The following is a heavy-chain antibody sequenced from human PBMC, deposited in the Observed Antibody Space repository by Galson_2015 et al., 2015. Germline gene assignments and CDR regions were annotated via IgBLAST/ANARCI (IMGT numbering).Heavy chain of an antibody. CDR2: IGGSGANT. V-gene: IGHV3-23*01. Sequence: SLRLSCAVSGFTFSSYAMGWVRQAPGTRLEGASSIGGSGANTKYADSVKGRFTISRDNSKNTLYLQMNSLRGDDTAVYYCAKGGPYCSGGNCHGVFDSWGQGTLVTVSS. CDR1: GFTFSSYA. J-gene: IGHJ4*02. D-gene: IGHD2-15*01. CDR3: AKGGPYCSGGNCHGVFDS.